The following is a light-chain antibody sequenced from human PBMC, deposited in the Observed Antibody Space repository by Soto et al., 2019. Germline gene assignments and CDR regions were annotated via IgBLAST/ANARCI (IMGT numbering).Light chain of an antibody. Sequence: EIVLTQSPGTLSLSPGERATLSCRASQSVSSSQLAWYQQKPGLAPRLLMYGASTRATGIPARFSGSGSGTEFTLTISSLQSEDFAVYYCQQYASSPLTFGGGTKVDIK. J-gene: IGKJ4*01. CDR1: QSVSSSQ. V-gene: IGKV3-20*01. CDR3: QQYASSPLT. CDR2: GAS.